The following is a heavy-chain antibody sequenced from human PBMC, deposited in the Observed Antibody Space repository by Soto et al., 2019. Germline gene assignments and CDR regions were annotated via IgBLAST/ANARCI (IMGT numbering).Heavy chain of an antibody. CDR3: RRGEDRGEQFAN. Sequence: QVQLVQSGAEVKKPGASVKVSCKASGYIFNDYYMHWVRQAPGQGLEWMGWIKPNSGDTKYAQKFQDRVTMTRDTSISTAYMELSRLRSDDTAVYYGRRGEDRGEQFANWGQGTLVIVSS. CDR1: GYIFNDYY. CDR2: IKPNSGDT. D-gene: IGHD2-15*01. V-gene: IGHV1-2*02. J-gene: IGHJ4*02.